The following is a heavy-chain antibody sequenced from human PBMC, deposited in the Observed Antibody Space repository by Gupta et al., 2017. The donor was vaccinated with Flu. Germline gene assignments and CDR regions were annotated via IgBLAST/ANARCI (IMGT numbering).Heavy chain of an antibody. CDR2: LSYDGSNK. CDR1: SNG. D-gene: IGHD6-13*01. J-gene: IGHJ4*02. V-gene: IGHV3-30*18. CDR3: AKDRIVAAAGILDY. Sequence: SNGMHCVRQAPGKGLEWVAVLSYDGSNKYYADSVKGRFTISRDNSKSTLYLQMNSLRAEDTAVYDGAKDRIVAAAGILDYWGQGTRGTV.